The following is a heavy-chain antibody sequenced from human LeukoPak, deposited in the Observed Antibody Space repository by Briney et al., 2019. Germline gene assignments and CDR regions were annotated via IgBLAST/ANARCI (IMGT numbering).Heavy chain of an antibody. V-gene: IGHV3-23*01. CDR3: AKDTGWQQLLYYFDA. Sequence: GGSLRLSCAASGFTFSSYAMSWVRQAPGKGLEWVSGISGSGGSTYYADSVKGRFTISRDNSKNTLFLQMNSLRAEDTAVYYCAKDTGWQQLLYYFDAWGQGTLVTVSS. CDR2: ISGSGGST. D-gene: IGHD6-13*01. CDR1: GFTFSSYA. J-gene: IGHJ4*02.